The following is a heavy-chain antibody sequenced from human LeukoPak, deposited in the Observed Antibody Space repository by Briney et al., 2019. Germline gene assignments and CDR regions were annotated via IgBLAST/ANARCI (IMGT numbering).Heavy chain of an antibody. J-gene: IGHJ6*03. CDR3: ARRVRLWFGEALYYYYYMDV. Sequence: SETLSLTCAVYGGSFNDYYWNWIRQPPGKGLEWIGEINLRGSTTYNPSLKSRVTISVDTSKNQFSLKLSSVTAADTAVYYCARRVRLWFGEALYYYYYMDVWGKGTTVTISS. CDR1: GGSFNDYY. CDR2: INLRGST. V-gene: IGHV4-34*01. D-gene: IGHD3-10*01.